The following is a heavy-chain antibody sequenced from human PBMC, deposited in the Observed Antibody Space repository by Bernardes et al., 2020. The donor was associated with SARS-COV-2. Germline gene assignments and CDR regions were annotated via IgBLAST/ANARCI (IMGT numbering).Heavy chain of an antibody. CDR2: IYTSGST. V-gene: IGHV4-61*02. CDR3: ARDRTVTDYAFGY. CDR1: GGSISSGSYY. D-gene: IGHD4-17*01. J-gene: IGHJ4*02. Sequence: SETLSLTCTVSGGSISSGSYYWSWIRQPAGKGLEWIGRIYTSGSTNYNPSLKSRVTISVDTSKNQFSLRLNSVTAADTAVYYCARDRTVTDYAFGYWGQGTLVTVSS.